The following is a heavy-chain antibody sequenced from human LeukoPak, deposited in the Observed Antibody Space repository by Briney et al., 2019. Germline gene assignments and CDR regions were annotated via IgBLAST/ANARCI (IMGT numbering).Heavy chain of an antibody. V-gene: IGHV1-69*01. J-gene: IGHJ4*02. Sequence: ASVKVSCKASGGTFSSYAISWVRQAPGQGLEWMGGIIPIFGTANYAQKFQGRVTITADESTSTAYMELSSLRSEDTAVYYCARDAEYGDYGFDYWGQGTLVTVSS. D-gene: IGHD4-17*01. CDR3: ARDAEYGDYGFDY. CDR1: GGTFSSYA. CDR2: IIPIFGTA.